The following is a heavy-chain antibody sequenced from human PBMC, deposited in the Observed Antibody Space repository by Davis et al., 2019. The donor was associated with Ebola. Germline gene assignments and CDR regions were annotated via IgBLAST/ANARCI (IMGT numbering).Heavy chain of an antibody. CDR3: ARVLRYGSSGYDYYFYMDV. CDR1: GGSISRGGSY. D-gene: IGHD3-22*01. V-gene: IGHV4-31*03. Sequence: PSETLSLTCTVSGGSISRGGSYWTWIRKHPGKGLEWIGYLYYSGSTYYKPSLKSRVTISLDTSKNQFSLNLYSVNAADTAVYYCARVLRYGSSGYDYYFYMDVWGKGTTVTVSS. J-gene: IGHJ6*03. CDR2: LYYSGST.